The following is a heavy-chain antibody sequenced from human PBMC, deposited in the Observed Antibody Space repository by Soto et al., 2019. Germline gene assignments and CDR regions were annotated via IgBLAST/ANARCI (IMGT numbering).Heavy chain of an antibody. CDR1: GFTFSNYV. J-gene: IGHJ6*02. D-gene: IGHD6-19*01. V-gene: IGHV3-23*01. Sequence: HPGGSLRLSCDTSGFTFSNYVMTWVRQAPGRGLEWVSSISGSGDGRSYADSVKGRFTISRDNSKNTLYLQMNSLRAEDTAVYYCANTPPGYSSGWRGGRNYYYYYGMDGWGQGTTVTVAS. CDR3: ANTPPGYSSGWRGGRNYYYYYGMDG. CDR2: ISGSGDGR.